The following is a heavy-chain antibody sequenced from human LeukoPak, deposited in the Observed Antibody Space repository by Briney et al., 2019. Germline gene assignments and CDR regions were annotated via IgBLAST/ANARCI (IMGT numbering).Heavy chain of an antibody. CDR1: GFTFSSYG. CDR2: ISYDGSNK. Sequence: GGSLRLSCAASGFTFSSYGMHWVRQAPGKGLEWVAVISYDGSNKKYADSVKGRFTTSRDNSKNTLYLQMNSLRAEDTAGYYCAKGAKRIVGVTSHWIDPWGQGTLVTVSS. CDR3: AKGAKRIVGVTSHWIDP. J-gene: IGHJ5*02. V-gene: IGHV3-30*18. D-gene: IGHD1-26*01.